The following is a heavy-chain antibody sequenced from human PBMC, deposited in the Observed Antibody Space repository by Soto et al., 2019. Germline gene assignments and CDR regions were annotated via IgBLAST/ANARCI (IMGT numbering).Heavy chain of an antibody. V-gene: IGHV4-30-4*01. J-gene: IGHJ3*02. D-gene: IGHD3-22*01. Sequence: SETLPLTCTVSGGSISSGDYYWSWIRQPPGKGLEWIGYIYYSGSTYYNPSLKSRVTISVDTSKNQFSLKLSSVTAADTAVYYCARDWHYYDSSGYYYDAFDIWGQGTMVTVSS. CDR3: ARDWHYYDSSGYYYDAFDI. CDR2: IYYSGST. CDR1: GGSISSGDYY.